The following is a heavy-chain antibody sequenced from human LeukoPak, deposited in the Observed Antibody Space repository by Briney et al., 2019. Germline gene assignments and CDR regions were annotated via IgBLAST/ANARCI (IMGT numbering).Heavy chain of an antibody. D-gene: IGHD1-14*01. CDR3: AKYLTGPYRDY. J-gene: IGHJ4*02. CDR2: IHPNSGDT. CDR1: GYTFTAYY. Sequence: SVKVSCKASGYTFTAYYLHWVRQAPRQGLEWMGWIHPNSGDTNYAQKFQGRVSMTRDASISTAYMELSRLTSDDTAVYYCAKYLTGPYRDYWGQGTLVTVSS. V-gene: IGHV1-2*02.